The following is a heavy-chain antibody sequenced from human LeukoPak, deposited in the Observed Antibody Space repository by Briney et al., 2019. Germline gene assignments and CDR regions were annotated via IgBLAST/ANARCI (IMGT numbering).Heavy chain of an antibody. J-gene: IGHJ4*02. D-gene: IGHD3-22*01. CDR1: GYTFTGYF. CDR2: INPNSGGT. CDR3: ASRGEYYYDSSGLPPDY. Sequence: ASVKVSCKASGYTFTGYFMHWVRQAPGQGLEWMGWINPNSGGTNYVQKFQGRVTMTRDTSISTAYMELSRLRSDDTAVYYCASRGEYYYDSSGLPPDYWGQGTLVTVSS. V-gene: IGHV1-2*02.